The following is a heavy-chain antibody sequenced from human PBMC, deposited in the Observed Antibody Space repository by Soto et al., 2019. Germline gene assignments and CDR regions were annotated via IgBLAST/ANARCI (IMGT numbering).Heavy chain of an antibody. D-gene: IGHD1-1*01. CDR1: GFSISTYGVG. Sequence: QITLKESGPALVEPTQTLTLTCTLSGFSISTYGVGVGWIRQPPGKALEWLAFTYLDDDNRYSPSLKSIITVTKDTSRNEVVLRITNMDPVDTATYYCAHRRQMSRNEWNEGVFDVWGQGTVVAVSS. J-gene: IGHJ3*01. V-gene: IGHV2-5*02. CDR3: AHRRQMSRNEWNEGVFDV. CDR2: TYLDDDN.